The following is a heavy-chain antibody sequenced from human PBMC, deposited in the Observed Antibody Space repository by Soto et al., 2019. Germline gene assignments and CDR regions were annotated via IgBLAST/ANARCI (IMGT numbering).Heavy chain of an antibody. CDR2: ISGNGGTA. D-gene: IGHD1-1*01. CDR3: AKNPEEIIPGGADY. CDR1: GFTFSVYG. Sequence: EVQLLGSGGGLVQPGGSLRLSCAASGFTFSVYGMSWVRQGPGKGLEWVSLISGNGGTAYYADSVEGRFTISRDNSKNTLYLQMNSLRAEDTAVYYCAKNPEEIIPGGADYWGQGTLVTVSS. J-gene: IGHJ4*02. V-gene: IGHV3-23*01.